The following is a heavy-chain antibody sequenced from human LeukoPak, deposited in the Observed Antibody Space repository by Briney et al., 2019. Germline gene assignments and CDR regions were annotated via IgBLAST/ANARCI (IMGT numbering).Heavy chain of an antibody. CDR2: IIPIFGTA. CDR1: GGTFSSYA. CDR3: ARGRCSSTSCSYYMDV. J-gene: IGHJ6*03. D-gene: IGHD2-2*01. V-gene: IGHV1-69*05. Sequence: SVKVSCKASGGTFSSYAISWVRQAPGQGLEWMGGIIPIFGTANYAQEFQGRVTITTDESTSTAYMELSSLRSEDTAVYYCARGRCSSTSCSYYMDVWGKGTTVTVSS.